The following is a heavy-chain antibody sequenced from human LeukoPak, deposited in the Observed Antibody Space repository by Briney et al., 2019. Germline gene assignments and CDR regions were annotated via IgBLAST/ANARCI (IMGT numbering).Heavy chain of an antibody. V-gene: IGHV3-11*01. D-gene: IGHD4-11*01. CDR1: GFTFGDFY. CDR3: ARDSRMTTVTSYYYYMDV. Sequence: GGSLRLSCAASGFTFGDFYMNWIRQAPGKGLEWLSYISGRGSAIYYADSVKGRFTISRDNAKNSLYLQMNSLRAEDTAVYYCARDSRMTTVTSYYYYMDVWGKGTTVTVSS. J-gene: IGHJ6*03. CDR2: ISGRGSAI.